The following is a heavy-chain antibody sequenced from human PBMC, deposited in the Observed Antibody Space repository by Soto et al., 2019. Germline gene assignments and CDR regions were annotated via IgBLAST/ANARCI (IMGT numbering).Heavy chain of an antibody. CDR1: GGSMSSGDYY. Sequence: PSETLSLTCTVSGGSMSSGDYYWSWIRQPPGRVLEWIGYIYYSGSAYYNPSLKSRVTLSVDTSQNQFSLKLNFVTAADTAVYYCARVLYYGSGTSDLWGQGTLVTVSS. CDR2: IYYSGSA. V-gene: IGHV4-30-4*01. CDR3: ARVLYYGSGTSDL. D-gene: IGHD3-10*01. J-gene: IGHJ5*02.